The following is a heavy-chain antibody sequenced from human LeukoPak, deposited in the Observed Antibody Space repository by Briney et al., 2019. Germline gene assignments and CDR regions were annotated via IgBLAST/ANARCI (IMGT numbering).Heavy chain of an antibody. CDR1: GFTVSNYW. J-gene: IGHJ4*02. D-gene: IGHD3-10*01. CDR2: IKQDGSET. V-gene: IGHV3-7*01. Sequence: GGSLRLSCAASGFTVSNYWMSWVRQAPGKGLEWVANIKQDGSETYYVDSVKGRFTISRDNAKNSLYLQMNSLRAEDTAVYYCANSPEFIFDYWGQGALVTVSS. CDR3: ANSPEFIFDY.